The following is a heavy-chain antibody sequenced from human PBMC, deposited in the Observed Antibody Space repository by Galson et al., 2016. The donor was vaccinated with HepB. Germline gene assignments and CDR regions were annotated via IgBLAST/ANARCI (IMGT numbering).Heavy chain of an antibody. CDR3: ARYCSTTSRNKGYYYGMDV. J-gene: IGHJ6*02. Sequence: ETLSLTCTVSGGSISSRSYYWGWIRQPPGKGLEWTGTIYYSGTTYYNPSLKSRVTISVDTTKNQFSLKLSSVTAADTSVYYCARYCSTTSRNKGYYYGMDVWGQGTTVTVSS. CDR1: GGSISSRSYY. V-gene: IGHV4-39*01. D-gene: IGHD2-2*02. CDR2: IYYSGTT.